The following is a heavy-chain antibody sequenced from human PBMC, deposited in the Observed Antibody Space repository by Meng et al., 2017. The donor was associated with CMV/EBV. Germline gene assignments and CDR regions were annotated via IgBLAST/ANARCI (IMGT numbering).Heavy chain of an antibody. Sequence: QVQVVQLGAEGKKPGDSVKVSCKASGYTFTSYGISWVRQAPGQGLEWMGWISAYNGNTNYAQKLQGRVTMTTDTSTSTAYMELRSLRSDDTAVYYCARDRPIRETYYYDSSGYQPFDYWGQGTLVTVSS. CDR3: ARDRPIRETYYYDSSGYQPFDY. D-gene: IGHD3-22*01. CDR1: GYTFTSYG. V-gene: IGHV1-18*01. J-gene: IGHJ4*02. CDR2: ISAYNGNT.